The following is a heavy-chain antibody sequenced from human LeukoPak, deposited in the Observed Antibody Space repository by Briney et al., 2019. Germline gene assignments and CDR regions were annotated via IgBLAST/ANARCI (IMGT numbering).Heavy chain of an antibody. J-gene: IGHJ4*02. V-gene: IGHV3-33*01. D-gene: IGHD6-19*01. CDR1: GFTFSSSG. CDR3: ARDPGGSGYSFDS. CDR2: IWYDGSNK. Sequence: GGSLRLSCAASGFTFSSSGMHWVRQAPGKGLEWVALIWYDGSNKYYADSVKGRFTISRDNSKNTLYLQMNSLGAEDTAIYYCARDPGGSGYSFDSWGQGTLVTVSS.